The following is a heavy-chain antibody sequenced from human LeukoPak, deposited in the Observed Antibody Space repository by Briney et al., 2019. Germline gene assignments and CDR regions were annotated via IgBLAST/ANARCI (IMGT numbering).Heavy chain of an antibody. D-gene: IGHD6-19*01. CDR3: ARELEGSSGYDY. Sequence: PGGSLRLSCAASGLTFSNYAMNWVRQASGKGLEWVSGITDSGRKTYYADSVKGRFSISRDNSKNTVYLQMSDLRAEDTAVYYCARELEGSSGYDYWGQGTLVTVSS. CDR1: GLTFSNYA. J-gene: IGHJ4*02. CDR2: ITDSGRKT. V-gene: IGHV3-23*01.